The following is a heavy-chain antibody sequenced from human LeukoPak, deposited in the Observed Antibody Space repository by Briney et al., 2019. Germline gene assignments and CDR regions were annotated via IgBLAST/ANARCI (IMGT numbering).Heavy chain of an antibody. CDR3: ARYDSSSKRHYFDY. CDR2: MNPNSGNT. J-gene: IGHJ4*02. CDR1: GYTFTSYD. D-gene: IGHD3-22*01. Sequence: VASVKVSCKASGYTFTSYDINWVRQATGQGLEWMGWMNPNSGNTGYAQKFQGRVTMTRNTSISTAYMELSSLRSEDTAVYYCARYDSSSKRHYFDYWGQGTLVTVSS. V-gene: IGHV1-8*01.